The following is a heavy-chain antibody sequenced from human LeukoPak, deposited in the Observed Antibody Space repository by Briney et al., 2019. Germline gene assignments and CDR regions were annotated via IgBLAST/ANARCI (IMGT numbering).Heavy chain of an antibody. V-gene: IGHV3-23*01. CDR3: ASMSMIVVTAFDI. D-gene: IGHD3-22*01. Sequence: PGGSLRLSCAASGFTFSSYAMSWVRQAPGKGLEWVSAISGSGGSTYYADSVKGRFTISRDNSKNTLYLQMNSLRAEDTAVYYCASMSMIVVTAFDIWGQGTMVTVSS. CDR2: ISGSGGST. J-gene: IGHJ3*02. CDR1: GFTFSSYA.